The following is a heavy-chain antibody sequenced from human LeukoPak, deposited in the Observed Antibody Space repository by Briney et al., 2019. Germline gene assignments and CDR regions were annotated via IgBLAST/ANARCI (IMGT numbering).Heavy chain of an antibody. D-gene: IGHD3-22*01. CDR2: IYYTGST. CDR3: ARKLGYYYDSSGSIDAFDI. Sequence: PSETLSLTCAVYGGSFSGDYWSWIRQPPGKGLEWIGYIYYTGSTNYSPSLKSRVTISLDTSKNHFSLKLSSVTAADTAVYYCARKLGYYYDSSGSIDAFDIWGQGTMVTVSS. V-gene: IGHV4-59*01. CDR1: GGSFSGDY. J-gene: IGHJ3*02.